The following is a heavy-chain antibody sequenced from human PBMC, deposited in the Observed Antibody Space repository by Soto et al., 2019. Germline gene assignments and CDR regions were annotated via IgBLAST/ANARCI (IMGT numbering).Heavy chain of an antibody. V-gene: IGHV1-8*01. CDR3: TRAKTSSGMDV. CDR1: GYTFTSYD. Sequence: QVPLVQSGAEVKKPGASVKVSCKASGYTFTSYDLNWVRQAPGQGLACLGWRNPNSGNTGYAQNCQGSVTMTMNTSISTAYMELSRLRSEDTAVYYCTRAKTSSGMDVGGQGTKLTVSS. CDR2: RNPNSGNT. J-gene: IGHJ6*02.